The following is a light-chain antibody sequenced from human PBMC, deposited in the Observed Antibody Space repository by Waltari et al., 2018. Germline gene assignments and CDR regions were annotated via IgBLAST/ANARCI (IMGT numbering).Light chain of an antibody. V-gene: IGKV6-21*01. J-gene: IGKJ1*01. CDR2: YAS. CDR3: HQSYTLPRT. CDR1: QSIGTS. Sequence: EIVLTQSPNFQSVTPKEKVTITCRASQSIGTSIHWYQQKPDQSPKLLIKYASQSFSGVPSRFSGSGSGTDFPLTINSLEAEDAATYYCHQSYTLPRTFGQGTKVEIK.